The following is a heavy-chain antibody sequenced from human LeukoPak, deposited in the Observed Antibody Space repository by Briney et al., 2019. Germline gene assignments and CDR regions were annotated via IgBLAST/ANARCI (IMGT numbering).Heavy chain of an antibody. CDR2: IYYSGST. CDR3: ARDIVVVGATTFDY. D-gene: IGHD1-26*01. V-gene: IGHV4-39*07. J-gene: IGHJ4*02. Sequence: SETLSLTCTVSGGSISSSSYYWGWIRQPPGKGLEWIGSIYYSGSTYYNPSLKSRVTISVDTSKNQFSLKLSSVTAADTAVYYCARDIVVVGATTFDYWGQGTLVTVSS. CDR1: GGSISSSSYY.